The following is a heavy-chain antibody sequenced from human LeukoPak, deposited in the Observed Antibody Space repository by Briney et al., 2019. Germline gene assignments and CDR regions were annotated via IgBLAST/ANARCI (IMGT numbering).Heavy chain of an antibody. V-gene: IGHV3-66*01. CDR3: ARDGAAAGARYSYGYDGTDY. CDR2: IYSGGST. J-gene: IGHJ4*02. D-gene: IGHD5-18*01. Sequence: GGSLRLSCAASGFTVSSNYMSWVRQAPGKGLEWVSVIYSGGSTYYAGSVKGRFTISRDNSKNTLYLQMNSLRAEDTAVYYCARDGAAAGARYSYGYDGTDYWGQGTLVTVSS. CDR1: GFTVSSNY.